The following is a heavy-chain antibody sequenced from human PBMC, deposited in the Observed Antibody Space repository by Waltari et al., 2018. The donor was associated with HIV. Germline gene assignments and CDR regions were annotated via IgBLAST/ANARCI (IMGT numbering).Heavy chain of an antibody. D-gene: IGHD3-16*02. CDR1: GFIFSHYW. CDR3: ARVKAEKSLYRAFDI. J-gene: IGHJ3*02. Sequence: EVQLVESGEGLVQPGGSLRLSCVGSGFIFSHYWMAWVRQAPGKGPEWVANIKQDETEKNYVDSVKGRFTISRDNAKNSLSLLLNSLSAEDTAVYYCARVKAEKSLYRAFDIWGQGTMVTVSS. CDR2: IKQDETEK. V-gene: IGHV3-7*03.